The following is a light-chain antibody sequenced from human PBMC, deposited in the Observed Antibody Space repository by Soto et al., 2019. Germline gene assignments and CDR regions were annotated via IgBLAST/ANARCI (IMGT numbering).Light chain of an antibody. CDR2: GAS. J-gene: IGKJ1*01. Sequence: EIVLTQSPGTLSLSPGERATLSCRASQSVSSSYLAWYQQKPGQAPRLLIYGASSRATGIPDRFSGSGSGTDFTLTISRLEPEDFAVYYCQQYGSSPQTFSQGTKVDFK. CDR1: QSVSSSY. CDR3: QQYGSSPQT. V-gene: IGKV3-20*01.